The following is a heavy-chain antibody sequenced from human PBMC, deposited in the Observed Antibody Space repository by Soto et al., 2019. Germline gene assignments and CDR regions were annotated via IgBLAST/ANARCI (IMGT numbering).Heavy chain of an antibody. Sequence: PSETLSLTCTVSGGSISSEGYYWSWFRQLPGKGLEWIGDIYYSGTTYLNPSLRSRLTISGDASKNQFSLKLSSVTDADTALYYCARGRGYSYGPYYFDYWGQGTLVTVSS. CDR1: GGSISSEGYY. J-gene: IGHJ4*02. CDR2: IYYSGTT. D-gene: IGHD5-18*01. V-gene: IGHV4-31*03. CDR3: ARGRGYSYGPYYFDY.